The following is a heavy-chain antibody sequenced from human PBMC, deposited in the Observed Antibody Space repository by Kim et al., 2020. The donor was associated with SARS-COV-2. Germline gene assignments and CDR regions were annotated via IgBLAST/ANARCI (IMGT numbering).Heavy chain of an antibody. Sequence: YYASVKGRFTISRDELQNSLYLQMNSLNTEDTVVYFCARGGTMVRGLMDVWGQGTTVTVSS. CDR3: ARGGTMVRGLMDV. J-gene: IGHJ6*02. V-gene: IGHV3-72*01. D-gene: IGHD3-10*01.